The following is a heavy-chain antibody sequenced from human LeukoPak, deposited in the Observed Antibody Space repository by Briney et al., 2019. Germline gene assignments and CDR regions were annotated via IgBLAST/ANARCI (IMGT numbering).Heavy chain of an antibody. CDR3: ARAVRVTGTTLRWFDP. J-gene: IGHJ5*02. D-gene: IGHD1-7*01. CDR1: GGSISSYY. CDR2: IHTSGTT. V-gene: IGHV4-4*07. Sequence: SETLSLTCTVSGGSISSYYWNWIRQPAGKGLEWIGRIHTSGTTNYKPSLKSRVTISVDTSKNQFSLKLSSVTAADAAVYYCARAVRVTGTTLRWFDPWGQGTLVTVSS.